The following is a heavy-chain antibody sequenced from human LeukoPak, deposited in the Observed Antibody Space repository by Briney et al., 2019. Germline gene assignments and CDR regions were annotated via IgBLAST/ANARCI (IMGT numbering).Heavy chain of an antibody. CDR2: IYTSGST. Sequence: SETLSLTCTVSGGSISSYYWSWIRQPAGKGLEWIGRIYTSGSTNYNPSLKSRVTMSVDTSKNQFSLKLSSVTAADTAVYYCARDPGGYDSGGYYYEENYFDYWGQGTLVTVSS. CDR3: ARDPGGYDSGGYYYEENYFDY. D-gene: IGHD3-22*01. V-gene: IGHV4-4*07. CDR1: GGSISSYY. J-gene: IGHJ4*02.